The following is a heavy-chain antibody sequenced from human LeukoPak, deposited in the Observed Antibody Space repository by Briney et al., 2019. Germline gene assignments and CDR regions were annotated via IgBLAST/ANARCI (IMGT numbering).Heavy chain of an antibody. CDR2: ISWDGGST. V-gene: IGHV3-43*01. Sequence: GGSLRLSCAASGFTFDDYTMHWVRQAPGKGLEWVSLISWDGGSTYYADSVKGRFTISRDNSKNSLYLQMNSLRTEDTASYYCAKGSYDSSGLYYFDYWGQGTLVTVSS. CDR1: GFTFDDYT. D-gene: IGHD3-22*01. CDR3: AKGSYDSSGLYYFDY. J-gene: IGHJ4*02.